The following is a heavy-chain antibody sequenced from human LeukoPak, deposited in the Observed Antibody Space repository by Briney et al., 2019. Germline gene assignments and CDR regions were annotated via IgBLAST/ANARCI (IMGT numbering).Heavy chain of an antibody. J-gene: IGHJ4*02. CDR1: GYTFSGYY. CDR3: ASGIGLGSYYNPSDY. D-gene: IGHD3-10*01. V-gene: IGHV1-2*02. CDR2: INPNSGGT. Sequence: ASVKVSCKASGYTFSGYYMHWVRQAPGQGLEWMGWINPNSGGTNYAQKFQGRVTMTRNTSISTAYLELSMLSSDDTAVYYCASGIGLGSYYNPSDYWGQGTLVTVSS.